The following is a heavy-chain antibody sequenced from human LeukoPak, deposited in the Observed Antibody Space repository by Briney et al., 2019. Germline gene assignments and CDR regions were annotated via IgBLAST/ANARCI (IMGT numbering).Heavy chain of an antibody. J-gene: IGHJ5*02. V-gene: IGHV3-33*01. CDR2: IWYDGSNK. CDR3: ARSSYGYNWFDP. D-gene: IGHD5-18*01. Sequence: GRSLRLSCAASGFTFSSYGMHWVRQAPGKGLEWVAVIWYDGSNKYYADSVKGRFTISRDNSKNTLYLQMNSLRAEDTAVYYCARSSYGYNWFDPWGQGTLVTVSS. CDR1: GFTFSSYG.